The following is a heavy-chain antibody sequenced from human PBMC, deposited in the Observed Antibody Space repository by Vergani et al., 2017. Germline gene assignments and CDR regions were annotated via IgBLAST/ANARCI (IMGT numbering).Heavy chain of an antibody. CDR2: IKSKTDGGTT. Sequence: EVQLVESGGGLVKPGGSLRLSCAASGFTFSNAWMSWVRQAPGKGLEWVGRIKSKTDGGTTDYAAPVKGRFTISRDDSKNTLYLQMNSLKTEDTAVYYCAREGGIAARSPSYGMDVWGQGTTVTVSS. J-gene: IGHJ6*02. D-gene: IGHD6-6*01. CDR1: GFTFSNAW. CDR3: AREGGIAARSPSYGMDV. V-gene: IGHV3-15*01.